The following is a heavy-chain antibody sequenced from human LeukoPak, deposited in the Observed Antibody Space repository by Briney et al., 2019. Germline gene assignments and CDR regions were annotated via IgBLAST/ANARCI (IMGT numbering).Heavy chain of an antibody. J-gene: IGHJ4*02. CDR2: IYDSGST. V-gene: IGHV4-59*05. CDR1: GGSISSYY. Sequence: SETLSLTCTVSGGSISSYYWSWIRQPPGKGLEWIGSIYDSGSTYYNPSLKSRVTISVDTSKNQFSLKLSSVTAADTAVYYCARHVGSGSFRFDYWGQGTLVTVSS. CDR3: ARHVGSGSFRFDY. D-gene: IGHD6-19*01.